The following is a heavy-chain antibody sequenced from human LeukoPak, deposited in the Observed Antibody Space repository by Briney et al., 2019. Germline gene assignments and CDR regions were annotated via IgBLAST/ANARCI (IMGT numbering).Heavy chain of an antibody. Sequence: PGGSLRLSCVASGFIFSSYWMSWVRQAPGKGLEWVANIKQDGSQKYYVDSVKGRFTISRDNAKNSLYLQMNSLRAEDTAVYYCARDRGRTGSSDYWGQGILVTV. V-gene: IGHV3-7*03. CDR1: GFIFSSYW. J-gene: IGHJ4*02. CDR2: IKQDGSQK. CDR3: ARDRGRTGSSDY. D-gene: IGHD3-10*01.